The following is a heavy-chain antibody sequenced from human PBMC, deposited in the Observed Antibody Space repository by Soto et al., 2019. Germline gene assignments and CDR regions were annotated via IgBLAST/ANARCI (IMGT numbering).Heavy chain of an antibody. J-gene: IGHJ5*02. V-gene: IGHV1-18*01. Sequence: SSVKVSCKASGYSFTSYGISWVRQAPGQGLEWMGWISAYNGNTNYAQKLQGRVTMTTDTSTSTAYMELRSLRSDDTAVYYCARENPPYNWFDPWGQGTLVTVSS. CDR1: GYSFTSYG. CDR2: ISAYNGNT. CDR3: ARENPPYNWFDP.